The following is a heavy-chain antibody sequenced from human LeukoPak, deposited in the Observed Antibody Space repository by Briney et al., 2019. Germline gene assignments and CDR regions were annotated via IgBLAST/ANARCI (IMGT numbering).Heavy chain of an antibody. CDR2: INHSGST. CDR3: ARVPTMTFFDY. D-gene: IGHD2-2*01. J-gene: IGHJ4*02. CDR1: GGSFSGYY. Sequence: SETLSLTCAVYGGSFSGYYWSWIRQPPGKGLEWIGEINHSGSTNYNPSLKSRVTISVDTSKNQFSLKLSSVTAADTAVYYCARVPTMTFFDYWGQGTLVTVSS. V-gene: IGHV4-34*01.